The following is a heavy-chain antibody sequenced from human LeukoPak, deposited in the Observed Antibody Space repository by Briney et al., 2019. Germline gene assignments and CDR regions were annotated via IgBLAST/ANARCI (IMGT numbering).Heavy chain of an antibody. Sequence: GSLRLSCAASGFTFSDYYRSWIRQAPGKGLEWVAYISSSGSTIYNADSMKGRFTTAGITAKKFPHLQRNGLIAEETAVYYVARRGIAARMTVHYRGQGTLVTVSS. CDR3: ARRGIAARMTVHY. CDR2: ISSSGSTI. CDR1: GFTFSDYY. V-gene: IGHV3-11*01. D-gene: IGHD6-6*01. J-gene: IGHJ4*02.